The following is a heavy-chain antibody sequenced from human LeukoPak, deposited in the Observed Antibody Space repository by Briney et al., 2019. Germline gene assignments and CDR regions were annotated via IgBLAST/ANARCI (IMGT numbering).Heavy chain of an antibody. CDR3: ARARADGYNRDY. CDR2: ISSSSSYI. V-gene: IGHV3-21*01. D-gene: IGHD5-24*01. J-gene: IGHJ4*02. Sequence: GGSLRLSCAASGFTFSSYSMNWVRQAPGKGLEWVSSISSSSSYIYYADSVKGRFTISRDNAKNSLYLQMNSLRAEDTAVYYCARARADGYNRDYWGQGTLVTVSS. CDR1: GFTFSSYS.